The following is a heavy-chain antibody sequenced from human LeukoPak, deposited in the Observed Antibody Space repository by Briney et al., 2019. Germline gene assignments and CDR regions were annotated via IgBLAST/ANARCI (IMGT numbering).Heavy chain of an antibody. CDR1: GYTFTGYY. CDR2: INPNSGGT. Sequence: ASVKVSCKASGYTFTGYYMHWVRQAPGQGLEWMGWINPNSGGTNYAQKFQGRVTMTRDTSISTAYMELSRLRSDDTAVYYCARGRVRAIAVAGTNWFDPWGQGTLVTVSS. CDR3: ARGRVRAIAVAGTNWFDP. D-gene: IGHD6-19*01. V-gene: IGHV1-2*02. J-gene: IGHJ5*02.